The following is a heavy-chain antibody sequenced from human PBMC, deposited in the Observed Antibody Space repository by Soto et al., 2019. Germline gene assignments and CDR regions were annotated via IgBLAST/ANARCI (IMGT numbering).Heavy chain of an antibody. J-gene: IGHJ4*02. CDR2: INPSGGST. Sequence: ASVKVSCKASGYTFTSYYMHWVRQAPGQGLEWMGIINPSGGSTSYAQKFQGRVTMTRDTPTSTVYMELSSLRSEDTAVYYCARGRPYYYDSSGYYQYDYWGQGTLVPVSS. D-gene: IGHD3-22*01. V-gene: IGHV1-46*03. CDR1: GYTFTSYY. CDR3: ARGRPYYYDSSGYYQYDY.